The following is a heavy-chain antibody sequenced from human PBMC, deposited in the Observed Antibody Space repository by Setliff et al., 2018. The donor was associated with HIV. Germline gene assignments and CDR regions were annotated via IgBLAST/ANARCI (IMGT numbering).Heavy chain of an antibody. CDR2: ISAYNGNT. J-gene: IGHJ4*02. D-gene: IGHD5-18*01. V-gene: IGHV1-18*01. CDR3: ARAERGYSYGPGDY. Sequence: VASVKVSCKASGYTFTSYGISWVRQAPGQGLEWMGWISAYNGNTNYAQKLQGRVTMTTDTSTSTAYMELRSLRSDDTAVYYCARAERGYSYGPGDYWGQGTLVTVSS. CDR1: GYTFTSYG.